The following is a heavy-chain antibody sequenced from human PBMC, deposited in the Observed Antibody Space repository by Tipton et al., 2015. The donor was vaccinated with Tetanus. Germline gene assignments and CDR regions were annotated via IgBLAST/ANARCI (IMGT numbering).Heavy chain of an antibody. V-gene: IGHV4-34*01. Sequence: LRLSCAASGFTFSSYSMNWVRQPPGKGLEWIGEINHSGSTNYNPSLKSRVTISVDTSKNQFSLKLSSVTAADTAVYYCARRNLLRFLEWFDDYWGQGTLVTVSS. CDR2: INHSGST. CDR3: ARRNLLRFLEWFDDY. CDR1: GFTFSSYS. J-gene: IGHJ4*02. D-gene: IGHD3-3*01.